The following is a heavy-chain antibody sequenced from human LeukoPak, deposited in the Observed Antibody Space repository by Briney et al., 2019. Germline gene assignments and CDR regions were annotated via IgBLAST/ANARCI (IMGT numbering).Heavy chain of an antibody. D-gene: IGHD3-22*01. CDR2: INHSGSA. CDR1: GGSLSGSY. Sequence: SETLSLTCAVYGGSLSGSYWSWIRQPPGKGLEWIGEINHSGSANYNPSLKSRVTISVDTSKNQFSLKLSSVTAADTAVYYCARGFDSSGYHWFDPWGQGTLVTVSS. V-gene: IGHV4-34*01. J-gene: IGHJ5*02. CDR3: ARGFDSSGYHWFDP.